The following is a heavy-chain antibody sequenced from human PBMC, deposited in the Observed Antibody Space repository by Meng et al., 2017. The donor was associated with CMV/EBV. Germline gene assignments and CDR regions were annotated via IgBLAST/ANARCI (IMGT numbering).Heavy chain of an antibody. V-gene: IGHV3-23*01. CDR1: GFTFSSYA. Sequence: SGFTFSSYAMSWVRQAPGKGLEWVSAISGSGGSTYYADSVKGRFTISRDNSKNTLYLQMNSLRAEDTAVYYCAKSEPYYGDYVAPFDYWGQGTLVTVSS. CDR3: AKSEPYYGDYVAPFDY. CDR2: ISGSGGST. D-gene: IGHD4-17*01. J-gene: IGHJ4*02.